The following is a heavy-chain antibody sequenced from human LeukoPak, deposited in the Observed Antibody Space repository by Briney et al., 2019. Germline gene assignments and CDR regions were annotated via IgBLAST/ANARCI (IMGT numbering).Heavy chain of an antibody. Sequence: SETLSLTCAVYGGSFSGYYWSWIRRPPGKGLEWIGEINHSGSTNYNPSLKSRVTISVDTSKNQFSLKLSSVTAADTAVYYCAREAYCGGDCYSGSSYWGQGTLVTVSS. CDR2: INHSGST. V-gene: IGHV4-34*01. D-gene: IGHD2-21*02. CDR3: AREAYCGGDCYSGSSY. CDR1: GGSFSGYY. J-gene: IGHJ4*02.